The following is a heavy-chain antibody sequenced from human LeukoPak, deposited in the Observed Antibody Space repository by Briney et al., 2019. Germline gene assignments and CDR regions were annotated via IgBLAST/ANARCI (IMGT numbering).Heavy chain of an antibody. J-gene: IGHJ4*02. Sequence: GGSLRLSCVVSGFTFSSYGMTWVRQAPGKGLEWVSSISGSGDSTYYADSVKGRFTISRDNSKNTLYLQMNSLRAEDTAVYYCARSVSSRFTSPRRPYYFDSWGQGTLVTVSS. V-gene: IGHV3-23*01. D-gene: IGHD2-2*01. CDR1: GFTFSSYG. CDR2: ISGSGDST. CDR3: ARSVSSRFTSPRRPYYFDS.